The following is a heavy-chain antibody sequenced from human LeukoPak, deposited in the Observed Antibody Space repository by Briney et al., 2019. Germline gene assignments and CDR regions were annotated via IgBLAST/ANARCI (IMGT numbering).Heavy chain of an antibody. Sequence: VKVSCKASGGTFSSYAISWVRQAPGQGLEWMGGIIPIFGTANHAQKFQGRVTITVDESTSTAYMELSGLRSEDTAVYYCARVYDSSGYYKAAFDIWGQGTMVTVSS. CDR2: IIPIFGTA. J-gene: IGHJ3*02. D-gene: IGHD3-22*01. CDR3: ARVYDSSGYYKAAFDI. CDR1: GGTFSSYA. V-gene: IGHV1-69*01.